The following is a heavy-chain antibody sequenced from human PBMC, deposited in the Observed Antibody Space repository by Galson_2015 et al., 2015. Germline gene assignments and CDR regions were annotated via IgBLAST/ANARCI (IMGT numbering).Heavy chain of an antibody. CDR3: VGIFGVVRTDY. J-gene: IGHJ4*02. CDR2: IYYSGST. Sequence: TLSLTCTVSGGSISSGDCYWSWIRQPPGKGLEWIGYIYYSGSTYYNPSLKSRVTMSVDTSKNQFSLKLSSVTAADTAVYYCVGIFGVVRTDYWGQGTLVTVSS. CDR1: GGSISSGDCY. D-gene: IGHD3-3*01. V-gene: IGHV4-30-4*01.